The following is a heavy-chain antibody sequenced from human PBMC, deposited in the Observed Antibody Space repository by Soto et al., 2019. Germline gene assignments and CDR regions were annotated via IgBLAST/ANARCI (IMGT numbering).Heavy chain of an antibody. CDR3: ARRGPGSGSYHPFAY. Sequence: PGESLKISCKGSGYSFSSHWIGWVRQMPGKGLEWMGIIYPGDSDTRYSPSFQGQVLISADTSISTAYLQWSSLKASDTAMYYCARRGPGSGSYHPFAYWGQGALVTVSS. D-gene: IGHD3-10*01. V-gene: IGHV5-51*01. CDR1: GYSFSSHW. CDR2: IYPGDSDT. J-gene: IGHJ4*02.